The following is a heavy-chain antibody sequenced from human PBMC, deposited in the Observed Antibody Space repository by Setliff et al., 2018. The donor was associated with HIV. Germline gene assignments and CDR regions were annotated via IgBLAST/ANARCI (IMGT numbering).Heavy chain of an antibody. CDR1: GGSISSSL. CDR3: ARARTPYYYDSRAYYFNYYYMDV. V-gene: IGHV4-59*01. Sequence: KASETLSLPCTVSGGSISSSLWSWIRQPPGKGLEWVGYIYYSGSTNYNPALKSLVTISVEPSKNLFSLKLGSGTAAETAVYYCARARTPYYYDSRAYYFNYYYMDVWGKGTTVTVSS. J-gene: IGHJ6*03. CDR2: IYYSGST. D-gene: IGHD3-22*01.